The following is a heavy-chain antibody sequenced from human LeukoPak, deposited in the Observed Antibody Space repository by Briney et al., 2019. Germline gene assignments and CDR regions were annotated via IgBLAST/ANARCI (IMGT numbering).Heavy chain of an antibody. J-gene: IGHJ4*02. D-gene: IGHD1-1*01. CDR2: ISGNNDNI. V-gene: IGHV3-48*01. CDR3: ARDLNWSFDY. Sequence: PGGSLRLSCAASGFTFGTYAMSWVRQAPGKGLEWVSYISGNNDNIHQADSVKGRFTISRDNAKNSLYLQMNSLRAEDTAVYYCARDLNWSFDYWGQGTLVTVSS. CDR1: GFTFGTYA.